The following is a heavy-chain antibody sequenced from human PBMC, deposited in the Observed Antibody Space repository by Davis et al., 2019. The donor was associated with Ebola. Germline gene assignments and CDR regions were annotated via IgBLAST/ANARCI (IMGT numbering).Heavy chain of an antibody. J-gene: IGHJ3*01. CDR2: IKQDGSEK. CDR1: GFTFNQYT. Sequence: GGSLRLSCAVSGFTFNQYTMTWVRQAPGKGLEWVANIKQDGSEKYYVDSVKGRFTISRDNSKNTLYLQMNSLRVEDTAIYYCAKDTSNVWFDVWGPGTMVTVSS. V-gene: IGHV3-7*03. D-gene: IGHD6-19*01. CDR3: AKDTSNVWFDV.